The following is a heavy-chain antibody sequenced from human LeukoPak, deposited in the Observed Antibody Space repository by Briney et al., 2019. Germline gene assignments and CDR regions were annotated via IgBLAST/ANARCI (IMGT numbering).Heavy chain of an antibody. J-gene: IGHJ5*02. CDR3: AKVGSIAARAPFDP. CDR1: GFTFDDYA. V-gene: IGHV3-9*01. CDR2: ISWNSGSI. D-gene: IGHD6-6*01. Sequence: GRSLRLSCAASGFTFDDYAMHWVRQAPGKGLEWVSGISWNSGSIGYADSVKGRFTISRDNAKNSLYLQMNSLRAEDTALHYCAKVGSIAARAPFDPWGQGTLVTVSS.